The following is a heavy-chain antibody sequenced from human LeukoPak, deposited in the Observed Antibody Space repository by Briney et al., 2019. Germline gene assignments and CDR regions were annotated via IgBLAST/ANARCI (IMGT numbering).Heavy chain of an antibody. Sequence: SETLSLTCTVSGYSISSGYYWGWIRQPPGKGLEWIGSIYHSGSTYYNPSLKSRVTISVDTSKNQFSLKLSSVTAADTAVYYCAKDQGVGWWELLADAFDIWGQGTMVTVSS. CDR2: IYHSGST. J-gene: IGHJ3*02. V-gene: IGHV4-38-2*02. CDR1: GYSISSGYY. CDR3: AKDQGVGWWELLADAFDI. D-gene: IGHD1-26*01.